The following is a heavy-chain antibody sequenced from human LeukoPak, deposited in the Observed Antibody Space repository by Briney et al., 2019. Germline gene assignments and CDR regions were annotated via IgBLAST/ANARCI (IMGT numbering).Heavy chain of an antibody. J-gene: IGHJ6*02. CDR3: ARAVRSMVRGVINYYGMDV. CDR1: GGSVSSGSYY. V-gene: IGHV4-61*01. CDR2: ICYSGST. D-gene: IGHD3-10*01. Sequence: ETLSLTCTVSGGSVSSGSYYWSWIRQPPGKGLEWIGYICYSGSTNYNPSLKSRVTISVDTSKNQFSLKLSSVTAADTAVYYCARAVRSMVRGVINYYGMDVWGQGTTVTVSS.